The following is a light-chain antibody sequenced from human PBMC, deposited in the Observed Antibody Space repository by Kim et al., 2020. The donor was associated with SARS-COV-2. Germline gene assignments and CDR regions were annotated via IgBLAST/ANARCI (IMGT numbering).Light chain of an antibody. Sequence: SPGERATLACRATQTVSSNELAWFQQKPGQAPRLLIYGASNRATGIPDRFSGSGSGTDFTLTISRLEPEDSAVYFCQQYGKSPRTFGQGTKVDIK. CDR2: GAS. J-gene: IGKJ1*01. CDR1: QTVSSNE. CDR3: QQYGKSPRT. V-gene: IGKV3-20*01.